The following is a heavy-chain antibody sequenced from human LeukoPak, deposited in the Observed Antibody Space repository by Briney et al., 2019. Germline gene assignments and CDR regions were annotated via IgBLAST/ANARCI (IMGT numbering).Heavy chain of an antibody. V-gene: IGHV4-34*01. D-gene: IGHD2-2*01. J-gene: IGHJ3*02. Sequence: SETLSLTCAVYGGSFSGYYWSWIRQPPGKGLEWIGEINHSGSTSYNPSLKSRVTISVDTSKNQFSLKLSSVTAADTAVYYCARYAEFIVVVPAATVDAFDIWGQGTMVTVSS. CDR3: ARYAEFIVVVPAATVDAFDI. CDR2: INHSGST. CDR1: GGSFSGYY.